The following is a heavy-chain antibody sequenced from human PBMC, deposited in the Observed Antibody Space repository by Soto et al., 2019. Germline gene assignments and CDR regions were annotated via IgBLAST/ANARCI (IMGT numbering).Heavy chain of an antibody. Sequence: TSETLSLTCTVSGGSISSYYWSWIRQPPGKGLEWIGYIYYSGSTNYNPSLKSRVTISVDTSKNQFSLKLSSVTAADTAVYYCARSLGLDAFDIWGQGTMVTVSS. CDR2: IYYSGST. J-gene: IGHJ3*02. CDR1: GGSISSYY. D-gene: IGHD6-19*01. CDR3: ARSLGLDAFDI. V-gene: IGHV4-59*01.